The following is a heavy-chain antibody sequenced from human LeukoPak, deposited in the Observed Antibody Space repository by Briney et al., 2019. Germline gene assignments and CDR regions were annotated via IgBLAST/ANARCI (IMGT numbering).Heavy chain of an antibody. D-gene: IGHD6-19*01. V-gene: IGHV3-23*01. J-gene: IGHJ4*02. CDR2: ISDNGGAT. Sequence: GGSLRLSSAASGFTFSDYSMNWVRQAPGKGLEWVSIISDNGGATNYADSVKGRFTISRDNSKNTLHLQMNSLRVEDTAVYYCAKQGHMNSGWYYFDYWGQGTLVTVSP. CDR1: GFTFSDYS. CDR3: AKQGHMNSGWYYFDY.